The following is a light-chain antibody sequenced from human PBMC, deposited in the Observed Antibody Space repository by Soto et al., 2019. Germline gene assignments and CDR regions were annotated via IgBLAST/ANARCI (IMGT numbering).Light chain of an antibody. V-gene: IGLV2-14*01. Sequence: QSALTQPASVSGSPGHSSTISCTGTRSDVGGYNYVSWYQHHPGKAPKLLIYEGTNRPAEVSNRFSGSKSGITASLPISGLQSEDEADYYCSSYTSGSTVIFGGGTKVTVL. J-gene: IGLJ2*01. CDR2: EGT. CDR3: SSYTSGSTVI. CDR1: RSDVGGYNY.